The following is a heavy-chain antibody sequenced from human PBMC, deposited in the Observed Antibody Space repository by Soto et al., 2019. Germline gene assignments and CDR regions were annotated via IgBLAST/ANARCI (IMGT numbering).Heavy chain of an antibody. CDR2: IDPSDSYT. Sequence: GESLKISCKGSGYSFTSYWISWVRQMPGKGLEWMGRIDPSDSYTNYSPSFQGHVTISADKSISTAYLPWSSLKASDTAMYYCARKVPMYSSSAGDYWGQGTLVTVSS. CDR3: ARKVPMYSSSAGDY. D-gene: IGHD6-6*01. V-gene: IGHV5-10-1*01. J-gene: IGHJ4*02. CDR1: GYSFTSYW.